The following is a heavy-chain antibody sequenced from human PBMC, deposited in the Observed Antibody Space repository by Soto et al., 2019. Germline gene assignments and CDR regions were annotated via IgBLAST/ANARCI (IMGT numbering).Heavy chain of an antibody. CDR2: IYHSGTT. CDR1: GGSISDNW. J-gene: IGHJ4*02. D-gene: IGHD6-19*01. Sequence: VQLRESGPGLVKPSGTLSLTCAVSGGSISDNWWSWVRQPPGKGLEWIGEIYHSGTTNYNPSLKSRVTILVDKSASQISLTLNSVTAADTAVYYCARRVAVARTRGFDYWGQGTLVTVSS. CDR3: ARRVAVARTRGFDY. V-gene: IGHV4-4*02.